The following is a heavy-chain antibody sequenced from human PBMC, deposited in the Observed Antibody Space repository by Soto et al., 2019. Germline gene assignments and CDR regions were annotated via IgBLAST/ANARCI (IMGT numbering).Heavy chain of an antibody. Sequence: EVQLLESGGGLVQPGGSLRLSCAASGFAFSSYAMSWVRQAPGKGLEWVSAISGSGGSTYYADSVKCRFTISRGNSKNTLYLQMNSLRAEDTAVYYCAKAQTSSWIQLWHGMGFDFWGQGTLVTVSS. J-gene: IGHJ4*02. CDR2: ISGSGGST. V-gene: IGHV3-23*01. CDR1: GFAFSSYA. D-gene: IGHD5-18*01. CDR3: AKAQTSSWIQLWHGMGFDF.